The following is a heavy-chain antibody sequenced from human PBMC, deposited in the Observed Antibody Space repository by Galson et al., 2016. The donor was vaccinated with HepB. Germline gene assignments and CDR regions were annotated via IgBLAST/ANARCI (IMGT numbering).Heavy chain of an antibody. V-gene: IGHV3-74*01. CDR3: ARDLWRGGRIDY. D-gene: IGHD4-23*01. Sequence: SLRLSCAASGFTFSTYWMHWVRQAPGKGLVWLSRVNTDGSTTTYADSAKGRFTISRDNAKNTLYLQMNSLRAEDTAVYYCARDLWRGGRIDYWGQGTLVTVSS. J-gene: IGHJ4*02. CDR1: GFTFSTYW. CDR2: VNTDGSTT.